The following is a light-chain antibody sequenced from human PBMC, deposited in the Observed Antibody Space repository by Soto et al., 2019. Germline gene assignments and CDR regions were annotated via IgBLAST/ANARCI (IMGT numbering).Light chain of an antibody. J-gene: IGKJ2*01. CDR2: GAS. V-gene: IGKV3-20*01. CDR3: HQYGYSPIT. CDR1: RSINSRY. Sequence: EIVLTQSPGTLSLSPGERATLSCRASRSINSRYLAWYQQKPGQAPRLLIYGASSSATGIPDRFSGSGSGTGFTLAISRLEPKDFAVYDCHQYGYSPITLGQGTKLEIK.